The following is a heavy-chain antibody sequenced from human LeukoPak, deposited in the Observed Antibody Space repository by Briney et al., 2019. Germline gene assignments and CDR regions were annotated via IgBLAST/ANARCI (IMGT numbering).Heavy chain of an antibody. CDR2: IWYDGSNK. CDR1: GFTFSSYG. J-gene: IGHJ4*02. D-gene: IGHD3-22*01. Sequence: PGRSLRLSCAASGFTFSSYGMHWVRQAPGKGLEWVAVIWYDGSNKYYADSVKGRFTISRDNSKNTLYLQMNSLRAEDTAVYYCAKDVHYDSSGSDYWGQGTLVTVSS. CDR3: AKDVHYDSSGSDY. V-gene: IGHV3-33*06.